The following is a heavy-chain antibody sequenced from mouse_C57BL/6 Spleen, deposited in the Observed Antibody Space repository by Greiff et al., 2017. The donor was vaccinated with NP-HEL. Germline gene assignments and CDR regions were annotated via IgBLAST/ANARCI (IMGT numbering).Heavy chain of an antibody. CDR2: ISSGGSYT. CDR3: ARLATMVFDY. V-gene: IGHV5-6*01. D-gene: IGHD2-1*01. CDR1: GFTFSSYG. Sequence: EVQVVESGGDLVKPGGSLKLSCAASGFTFSSYGMSWVRQTPDKRLEWVATISSGGSYTYYPDSLKGRFTISRDKAKNTLYLQRSSLKSEDTAMYYCARLATMVFDYWGQGTTLTVSS. J-gene: IGHJ2*01.